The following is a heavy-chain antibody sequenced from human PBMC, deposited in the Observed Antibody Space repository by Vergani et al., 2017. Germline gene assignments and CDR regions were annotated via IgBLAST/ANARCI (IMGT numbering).Heavy chain of an antibody. CDR3: ARDSQYDFWSGYPEYFQH. Sequence: EVQLVESGGGLVKPGGSLRLSCAASGFTVSSNYMSWVRQAPGKGLEWVSVIYSGGSTYYADSVKGRFTISRDNSKNTLYLQMNSLRAEDTAVYYCARDSQYDFWSGYPEYFQHWGQGTLVTVSS. CDR2: IYSGGST. CDR1: GFTVSSNY. J-gene: IGHJ1*01. D-gene: IGHD3-3*01. V-gene: IGHV3-66*01.